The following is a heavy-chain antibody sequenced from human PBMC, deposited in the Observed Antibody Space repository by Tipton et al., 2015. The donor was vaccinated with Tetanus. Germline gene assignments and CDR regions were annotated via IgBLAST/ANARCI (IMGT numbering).Heavy chain of an antibody. CDR1: GGSISTYY. D-gene: IGHD3-22*01. CDR3: ARDVWRYYDSSGYQDHDAFDI. Sequence: TLSLTCTVSGGSISTYYWSWIRQPAGKGLEWIGRIYTSGSTNYNPSLKRRVTMSVDTSNNQFSLNLSSVTAADTAVYYCARDVWRYYDSSGYQDHDAFDIWGQGTMVTVSS. J-gene: IGHJ3*02. CDR2: IYTSGST. V-gene: IGHV4-4*07.